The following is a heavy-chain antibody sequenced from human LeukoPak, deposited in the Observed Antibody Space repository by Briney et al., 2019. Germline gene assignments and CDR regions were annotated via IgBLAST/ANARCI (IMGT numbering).Heavy chain of an antibody. V-gene: IGHV3-23*01. J-gene: IGHJ5*02. CDR2: ISGSDGST. CDR1: GITLNTND. Sequence: GGSLRLSCAASGITLNTNDMNWVRQAPGKGLEWVSTISGSDGSTYYADSVKGRFTISRDNSKNTLYLQMNSLRAEDTAVYYCTKRTSTLDDPWGQGTLVTVSS. D-gene: IGHD1-1*01. CDR3: TKRTSTLDDP.